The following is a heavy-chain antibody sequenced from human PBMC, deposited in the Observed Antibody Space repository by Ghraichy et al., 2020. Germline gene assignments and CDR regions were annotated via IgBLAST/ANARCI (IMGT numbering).Heavy chain of an antibody. J-gene: IGHJ2*01. D-gene: IGHD2-2*01. CDR2: INHSGST. Sequence: SETLSLTCAVYGGSFSDYYWSWIRQPPGKGLEWIGEINHSGSTNYNPSFKSRVSISVDTSKNQFSLTLGSVTAADTAVYYCARVLVPPGSRYFDLWGRGTLVTVSS. V-gene: IGHV4-34*01. CDR3: ARVLVPPGSRYFDL. CDR1: GGSFSDYY.